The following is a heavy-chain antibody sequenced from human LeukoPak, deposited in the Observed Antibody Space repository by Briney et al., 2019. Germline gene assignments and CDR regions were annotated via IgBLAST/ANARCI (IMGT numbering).Heavy chain of an antibody. J-gene: IGHJ4*02. V-gene: IGHV3-23*01. CDR2: ISASGSNT. D-gene: IGHD6-19*01. CDR1: GFTFSNAW. Sequence: PGGSLRLSCAASGFTFSNAWMSWVRQAPGKGLEWVSGISASGSNTFYADSVKGRFTISRDNSKNTLYLQMSSLRVEDTAVYYCAKDSVRSGGWFYFDNWGQGTLVSVSS. CDR3: AKDSVRSGGWFYFDN.